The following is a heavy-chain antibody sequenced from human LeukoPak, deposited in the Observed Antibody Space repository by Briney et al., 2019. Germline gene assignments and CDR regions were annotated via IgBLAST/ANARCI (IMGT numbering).Heavy chain of an antibody. CDR2: INHSGST. D-gene: IGHD1-26*01. V-gene: IGHV4-34*01. CDR3: ARDRTVRGDGTYYYYGMDV. CDR1: GGSFSGYY. J-gene: IGHJ6*02. Sequence: SETLSLTCAVYGGSFSGYYWSWIRQPPGKGLEWIGEINHSGSTNYNPSLKSRVTISVDTSKNQFSLRLTSVTAADMAVYYCARDRTVRGDGTYYYYGMDVWGQGTTVTVSS.